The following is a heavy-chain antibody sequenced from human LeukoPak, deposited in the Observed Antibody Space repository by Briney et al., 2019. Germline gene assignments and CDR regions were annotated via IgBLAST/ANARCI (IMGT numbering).Heavy chain of an antibody. V-gene: IGHV3-30*03. CDR1: GGTFSSYG. J-gene: IGHJ4*02. Sequence: SCKASGGTFSSYGMHWVRQAPGKGLEWVAVISFDASNKHYADSVKGRFTISRDNPKNTLYLQMNSLRAEGAAVYYCATEGSFDYWGQGTLVTVSS. CDR2: ISFDASNK. CDR3: ATEGSFDY.